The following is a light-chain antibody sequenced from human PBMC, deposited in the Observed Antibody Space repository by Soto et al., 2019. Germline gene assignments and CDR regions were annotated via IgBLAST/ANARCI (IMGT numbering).Light chain of an antibody. V-gene: IGKV3-20*01. CDR2: GAS. CDR3: QQYGSSPLT. CDR1: QSVSRSY. J-gene: IGKJ4*01. Sequence: EIVMTQSPATLAMSPGERATRSLRARQSVSRSYLAWYQQKPGQSPRLLIYGASSRATGIPDRFSGSGSGTDFTLTISRLEPEDFAVYDGQQYGSSPLTFGGGTKVDIK.